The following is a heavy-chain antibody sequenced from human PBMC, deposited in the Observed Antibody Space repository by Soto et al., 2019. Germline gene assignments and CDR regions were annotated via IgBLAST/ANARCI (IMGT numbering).Heavy chain of an antibody. CDR1: GCSISRGGYY. D-gene: IGHD1-26*01. J-gene: IGHJ4*02. CDR2: IYYSGST. V-gene: IGHV4-39*01. Sequence: SETLSLTCTVSGCSISRGGYYWAWIRQPPGKGLEWIGSIYYSGSTYYNPSLKSRVTISVDTSKNHLSLNMSSVTAADTAVYYCAGQSRDYYAWFGYWGQGSLVTVSS. CDR3: AGQSRDYYAWFGY.